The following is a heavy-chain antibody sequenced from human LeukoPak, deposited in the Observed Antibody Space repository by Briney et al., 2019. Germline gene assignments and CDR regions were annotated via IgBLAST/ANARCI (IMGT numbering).Heavy chain of an antibody. CDR2: MNPNSGNT. J-gene: IGHJ6*02. D-gene: IGHD5-18*01. CDR1: GYTFTSYD. V-gene: IGHV1-8*01. CDR3: ASETAMVVSYYYYYGMDV. Sequence: ASVKVSCKASGYTFTSYDINWVRQATGQGLEWMGWMNPNSGNTGYAQKFQGRVTMTRNTSISTAYMELSRLRSDDTAVYYCASETAMVVSYYYYYGMDVWGQGTTVTVSS.